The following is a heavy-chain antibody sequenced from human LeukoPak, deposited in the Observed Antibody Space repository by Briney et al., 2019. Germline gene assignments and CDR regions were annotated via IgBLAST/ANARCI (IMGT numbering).Heavy chain of an antibody. CDR2: IYYSGST. CDR3: ARHWAPQNCSGGSCYSGNYYYYYGMDV. V-gene: IGHV4-59*08. Sequence: SKTLSLTCTVSGGSISSYYWSWIRQPPGKGLEWIGYIYYSGSTNYNPSLKSRVTISVDTSKNQFSLKLSSVTAADTAVYYCARHWAPQNCSGGSCYSGNYYYYYGMDVWGQGTTVTVSS. CDR1: GGSISSYY. J-gene: IGHJ6*02. D-gene: IGHD2-15*01.